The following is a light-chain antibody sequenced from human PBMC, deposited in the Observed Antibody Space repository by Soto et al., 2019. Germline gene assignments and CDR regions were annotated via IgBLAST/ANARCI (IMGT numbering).Light chain of an antibody. Sequence: VLTQSPARLSLSPGERATLSCRAGQSVSDYLAWYQQKPGQPPRLLFFDASNRATGVPDRFSAGGSGTDFTLTISGLQSEDFAIYYCQQYNDWPTFGQGTKVEIK. V-gene: IGKV3-11*01. CDR3: QQYNDWPT. CDR2: DAS. CDR1: QSVSDY. J-gene: IGKJ2*01.